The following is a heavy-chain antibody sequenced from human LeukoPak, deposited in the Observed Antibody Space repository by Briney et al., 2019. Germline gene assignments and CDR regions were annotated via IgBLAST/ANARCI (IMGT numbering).Heavy chain of an antibody. Sequence: GESLRLSCAASGFTFCSYAMSWVRHAPGKGLEWVSAISGSGGSTFYAVSVKGRFTISRDNSKNTLYPQMNSLRAEDTAVYYCAKDMSSNSGSWNGYFDYWGQGTLVTVSS. CDR3: AKDMSSNSGSWNGYFDY. V-gene: IGHV3-23*01. J-gene: IGHJ4*02. CDR1: GFTFCSYA. D-gene: IGHD1-26*01. CDR2: ISGSGGST.